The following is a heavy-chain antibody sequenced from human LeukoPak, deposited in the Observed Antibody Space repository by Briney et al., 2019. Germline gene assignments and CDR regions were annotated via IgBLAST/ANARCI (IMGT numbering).Heavy chain of an antibody. D-gene: IGHD2-15*01. J-gene: IGHJ6*02. CDR3: ARDRFEAVVAATQGYYYYYGMDV. CDR2: IYYSGST. V-gene: IGHV4-59*01. Sequence: SETLSLTCTVSGGSISSYYWSWIRQPPGKGLEWIGYIYYSGSTNYNPSLKSRVTISVDTSKNQFSLKLSSVTAADTAVYYCARDRFEAVVAATQGYYYYYGMDVWGQGTTVTVSS. CDR1: GGSISSYY.